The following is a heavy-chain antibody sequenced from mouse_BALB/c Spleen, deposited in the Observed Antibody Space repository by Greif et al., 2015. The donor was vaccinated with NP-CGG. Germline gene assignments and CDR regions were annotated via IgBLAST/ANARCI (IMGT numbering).Heavy chain of an antibody. J-gene: IGHJ3*01. Sequence: QVQLQQSGAELMKPGASVKISCKATGYTFSSYWIEWVKQRPGHGLEWIGEILPGSGSTNYNEKFKGKATFTADTSSNTAYMQLSSLTSEDSAVYYCARPFYYGSSYGFAYWGQGTLVTVSA. CDR2: ILPGSGST. V-gene: IGHV1-9*01. CDR1: GYTFSSYW. CDR3: ARPFYYGSSYGFAY. D-gene: IGHD1-1*01.